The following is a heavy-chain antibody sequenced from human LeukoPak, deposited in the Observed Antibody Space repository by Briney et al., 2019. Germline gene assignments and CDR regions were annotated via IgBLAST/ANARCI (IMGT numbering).Heavy chain of an antibody. D-gene: IGHD5-12*01. CDR3: ARDGGLGATTNNWFDP. Sequence: GSLRLSCAASGFTFSSYWMSWVRQAPGKGLEWVANIKQDGSEKYYVDSVKGRLTISRDNAKNSLYLQMNSLRAEDTAVYYCARDGGLGATTNNWFDPWGQGTLVTVSS. CDR2: IKQDGSEK. V-gene: IGHV3-7*03. J-gene: IGHJ5*02. CDR1: GFTFSSYW.